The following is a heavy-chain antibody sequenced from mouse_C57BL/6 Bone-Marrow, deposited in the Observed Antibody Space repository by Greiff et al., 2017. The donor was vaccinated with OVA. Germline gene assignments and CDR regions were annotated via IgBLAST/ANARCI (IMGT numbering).Heavy chain of an antibody. J-gene: IGHJ4*01. D-gene: IGHD2-5*01. CDR3: ASHYYSNSYAMDY. CDR1: GFTFTDYY. V-gene: IGHV7-3*01. CDR2: IRNKANGYTT. Sequence: EVMLVESGGGLVQPGGSLSLSCAASGFTFTDYYMSWVRQPPGKALEWLGFIRNKANGYTTEYSASVKGRFTISRDNSQSILYLQMNALRAEDSATYYCASHYYSNSYAMDYWGQGTSVTVSS.